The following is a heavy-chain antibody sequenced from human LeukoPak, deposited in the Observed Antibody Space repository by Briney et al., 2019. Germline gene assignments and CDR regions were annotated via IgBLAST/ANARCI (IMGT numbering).Heavy chain of an antibody. Sequence: SVTVSCKASGYTFTSYYMHWVRQAPGQGLEWMGIINPSGGSTSYAQKFQGRVTMTRDTSTSTVYMELSSLRSEDTAVYYCARLQGDYQGYYRGSYFDYWGQGTLVTV. CDR3: ARLQGDYQGYYRGSYFDY. CDR1: GYTFTSYY. CDR2: INPSGGST. D-gene: IGHD3-22*01. V-gene: IGHV1-46*01. J-gene: IGHJ4*02.